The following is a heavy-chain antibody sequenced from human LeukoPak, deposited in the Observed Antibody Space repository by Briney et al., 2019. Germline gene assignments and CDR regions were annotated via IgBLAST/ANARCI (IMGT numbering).Heavy chain of an antibody. V-gene: IGHV3-30-3*02. CDR3: AKTGSGYYYFDY. CDR1: GFTFSSYA. D-gene: IGHD5-12*01. CDR2: ISYDGSNK. Sequence: PGRTLRLSCAASGFTFSSYAMHWVRQAPGKGLEWVAVISYDGSNKYYADSVKGRFTISRDNSKNTLYLQINSLRVEDTAIYYCAKTGSGYYYFDYWGQGTLVTVSS. J-gene: IGHJ4*02.